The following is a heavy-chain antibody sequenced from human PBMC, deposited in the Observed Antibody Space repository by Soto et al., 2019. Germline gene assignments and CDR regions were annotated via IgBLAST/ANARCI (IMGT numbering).Heavy chain of an antibody. CDR3: ARDLGWYSDY. CDR1: GFTFSSYA. Sequence: QVQLVESRGGVVQPGRTLRLTCAATGFTFSSYAMHWVRQAPGKGLEWVAVISYDGSNKYYADSVKGRFTISRDNSKNTLYLQMNSLRAEDTAVYYRARDLGWYSDYCGQGTLVTVSS. CDR2: ISYDGSNK. V-gene: IGHV3-30-3*01. J-gene: IGHJ4*02. D-gene: IGHD3-16*01.